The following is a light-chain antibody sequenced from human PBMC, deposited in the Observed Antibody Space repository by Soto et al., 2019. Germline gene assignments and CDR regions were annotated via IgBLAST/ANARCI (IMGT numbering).Light chain of an antibody. CDR2: AAS. CDR3: QQSYSTPRLFT. V-gene: IGKV1-39*01. J-gene: IGKJ2*01. CDR1: QSISRY. Sequence: DIQMTQSPSSLSASVGDRVTITCRASQSISRYLNWYQQKPGKAPKLLIYAASSLQSGVPSRFSGSGSGTEFTLTISSLQPEDSATYYCQQSYSTPRLFTFGQGTKLEI.